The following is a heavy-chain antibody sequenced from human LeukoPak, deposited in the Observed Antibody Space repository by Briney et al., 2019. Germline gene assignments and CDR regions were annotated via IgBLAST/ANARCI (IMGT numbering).Heavy chain of an antibody. Sequence: GGSLRLSCAASGFTFSTYTMTWVRQAPGKGLEWVSSISSSGSYIYYADSVKGRFTISRDNAKNSLYLQMNSLRAEDTAVYYCARDWDYSNYFWGQGTLVTVSS. CDR2: ISSSGSYI. CDR1: GFTFSTYT. D-gene: IGHD4-11*01. V-gene: IGHV3-21*01. CDR3: ARDWDYSNYF. J-gene: IGHJ4*02.